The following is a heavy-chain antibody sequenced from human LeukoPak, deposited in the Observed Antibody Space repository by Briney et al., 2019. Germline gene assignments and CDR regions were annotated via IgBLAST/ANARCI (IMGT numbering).Heavy chain of an antibody. Sequence: SETLSLTCTVSGGSISSYYWSWIRQPPGQGLEWIGYIYYSGSTNYNPSLKSRVTISVDTPKNQFSLKLSSVTAADTAVYYCARGHSILWWAVGAFDIWGQGTMVTVSS. D-gene: IGHD2-21*01. CDR1: GGSISSYY. J-gene: IGHJ3*02. V-gene: IGHV4-59*01. CDR2: IYYSGST. CDR3: ARGHSILWWAVGAFDI.